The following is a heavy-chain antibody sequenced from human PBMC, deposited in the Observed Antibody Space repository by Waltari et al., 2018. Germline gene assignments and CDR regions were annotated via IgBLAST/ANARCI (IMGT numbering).Heavy chain of an antibody. CDR2: TRNKANSYTT. V-gene: IGHV3-72*01. J-gene: IGHJ4*02. Sequence: EVQLVESGGGLVQPGGSLRLSCAASGFTFCARYMDWVRQAPGKGLEWVGRTRNKANSYTTEYAASVKGRFTISRDDSKNSLYLQMNSLKTEDTAVYYCVKDLDYWGQGTLVTVSS. CDR1: GFTFCARY. CDR3: VKDLDY. D-gene: IGHD2-15*01.